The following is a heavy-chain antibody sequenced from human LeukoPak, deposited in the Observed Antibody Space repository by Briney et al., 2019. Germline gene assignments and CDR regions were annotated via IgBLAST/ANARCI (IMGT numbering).Heavy chain of an antibody. CDR2: IYYSGST. D-gene: IGHD4-11*01. CDR1: GGSISSSSYY. CDR3: ARDRIAMGSTVTTFYFDY. V-gene: IGHV4-39*07. Sequence: SETLSLTCTVSGGSISSSSYYWGWIRQPPGKGLEWIGSIYYSGSTYYNPSLKSRVTISVDTSKNQFSLKLSSVTAADTAVYYCARDRIAMGSTVTTFYFDYWGQGTLVTVSS. J-gene: IGHJ4*02.